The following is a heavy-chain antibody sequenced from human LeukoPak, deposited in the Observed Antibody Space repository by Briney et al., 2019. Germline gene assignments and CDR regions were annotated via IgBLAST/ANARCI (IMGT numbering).Heavy chain of an antibody. CDR1: GGSFSDYF. J-gene: IGHJ4*02. D-gene: IGHD6-13*01. V-gene: IGHV4-34*01. CDR3: ARETRSSSWSIKYYFDY. Sequence: SETLSLTCGVYGGSFSDYFWTWIRQPPGKGLEWIGEIERGGSTVYSPTLKSRVTMSLDTSKIQFSLRLTSVTAADTAVYYCARETRSSSWSIKYYFDYWGQGTLVTVSS. CDR2: IERGGST.